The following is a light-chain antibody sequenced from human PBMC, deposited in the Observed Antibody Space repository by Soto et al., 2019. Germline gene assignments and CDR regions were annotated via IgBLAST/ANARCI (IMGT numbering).Light chain of an antibody. CDR2: NYV. CDR3: SSYTYNNIHWV. Sequence: QSVLTQPPSVSGAPGQRVTISCAGTSSNIGAGYGVHWYQQLPGRAPKLLIHNYVNRPSGVSNRFSGSKSGNTASLTISGLQAEDEADYYCSSYTYNNIHWVFGGGTKLTVL. J-gene: IGLJ3*02. CDR1: SSNIGAGYG. V-gene: IGLV1-40*01.